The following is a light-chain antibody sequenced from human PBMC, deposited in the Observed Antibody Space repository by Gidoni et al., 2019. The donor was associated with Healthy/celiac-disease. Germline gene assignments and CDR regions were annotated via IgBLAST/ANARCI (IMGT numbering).Light chain of an antibody. CDR2: LGS. CDR1: QSLLHSNGYNY. CDR3: MQALQTIFT. Sequence: DIVMTQSPRSLPVTPGEPASISCRSSQSLLHSNGYNYLDWYLQKPGQSPQLLIYLGSNRASGVPDRFSGSGSGTDFTLKISRVEAEDVGVYYCMQALQTIFTFGPXTKVDIK. J-gene: IGKJ3*01. V-gene: IGKV2-28*01.